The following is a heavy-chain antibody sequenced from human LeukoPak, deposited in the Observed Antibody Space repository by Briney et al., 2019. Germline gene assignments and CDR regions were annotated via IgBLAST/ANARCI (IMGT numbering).Heavy chain of an antibody. D-gene: IGHD3-10*01. Sequence: SGGSLRLSCVASGFTFSSYWIHWVRQAPGKGLVWVSRINSDGSTINYADSVKGRFTISRDNAKNTLYLQMNSLRAEDTAVYYCARAGYYRFDYWGQGTLVTVSS. J-gene: IGHJ4*02. CDR3: ARAGYYRFDY. CDR2: INSDGSTI. V-gene: IGHV3-74*01. CDR1: GFTFSSYW.